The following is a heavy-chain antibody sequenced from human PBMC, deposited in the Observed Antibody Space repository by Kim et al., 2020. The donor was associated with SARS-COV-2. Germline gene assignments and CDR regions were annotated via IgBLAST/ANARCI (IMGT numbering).Heavy chain of an antibody. CDR2: ICYDGSNK. CDR3: AKGAYYYYDSMAYFDY. D-gene: IGHD3-22*01. Sequence: GGSLRLSCAASGFTFSSYAMHWVRQAPGKGLEWVAVICYDGSNKYFADTVKGRFTISRDNSKNTLYLQMNSLRAEDTAVYYCAKGAYYYYDSMAYFDYWGQGTLLTVSS. V-gene: IGHV3-33*06. CDR1: GFTFSSYA. J-gene: IGHJ4*02.